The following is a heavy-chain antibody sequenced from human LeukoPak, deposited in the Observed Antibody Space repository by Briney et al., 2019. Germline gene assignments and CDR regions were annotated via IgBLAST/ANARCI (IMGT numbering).Heavy chain of an antibody. J-gene: IGHJ6*03. CDR3: ARGGIVIVPAAMSYSYSHMDV. Sequence: ASVKVSCKASGYTFTNYGISWVRQAPGQGLESLRWIHLNNDPTNYGQKFQGRVTMTADTSTSTAYMEVKSLRSDDMAVYYCARGGIVIVPAAMSYSYSHMDVWGKGTTVTVSS. V-gene: IGHV1-18*03. CDR1: GYTFTNYG. D-gene: IGHD2-2*01. CDR2: IHLNNDPT.